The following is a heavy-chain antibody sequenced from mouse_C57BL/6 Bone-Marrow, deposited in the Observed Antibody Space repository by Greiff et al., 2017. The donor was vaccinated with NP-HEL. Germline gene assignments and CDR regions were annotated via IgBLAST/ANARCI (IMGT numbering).Heavy chain of an antibody. V-gene: IGHV1-69*01. Sequence: QVQLQQPGAELVMPGASVKLSCKASGYTFTSYWMHWVKQRPGQGLEWIGEIDPSDSYTNYNQKFKGKSTLTVDKSSSTAYMQLSSLTSEDSAVYYCARNFVSYAMDYWGQRTSVTVSS. D-gene: IGHD6-2*01. CDR3: ARNFVSYAMDY. CDR2: IDPSDSYT. CDR1: GYTFTSYW. J-gene: IGHJ4*01.